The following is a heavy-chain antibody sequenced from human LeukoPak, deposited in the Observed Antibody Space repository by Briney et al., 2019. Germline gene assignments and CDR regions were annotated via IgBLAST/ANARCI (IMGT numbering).Heavy chain of an antibody. D-gene: IGHD6-13*01. CDR1: GGTFSSYA. Sequence: ASVKVSCKASGGTFSSYAISWVRQAPGQGLEWTGGIIPIFGTANYAQKFQGRVTITADKSTSTAYMELSSLRSEDTAVYYCAVTVIAALYAFDIWGQGTMVTVSS. CDR2: IIPIFGTA. V-gene: IGHV1-69*06. J-gene: IGHJ3*02. CDR3: AVTVIAALYAFDI.